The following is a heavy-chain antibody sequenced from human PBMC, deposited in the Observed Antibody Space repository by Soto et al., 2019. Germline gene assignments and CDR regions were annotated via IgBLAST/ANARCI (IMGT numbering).Heavy chain of an antibody. CDR3: ASNSGSYISYYYYGMDV. D-gene: IGHD3-10*01. CDR1: GYTFTSYY. CDR2: INPSGGST. Sequence: GASVKVSCKASGYTFTSYYMHWVLQAPGQGLEWMGIINPSGGSTSYAQKFQGRVTMTRDTSTSTVYMELSSLRSEDTAVYYCASNSGSYISYYYYGMDVWGQGTTVTVSS. V-gene: IGHV1-46*01. J-gene: IGHJ6*02.